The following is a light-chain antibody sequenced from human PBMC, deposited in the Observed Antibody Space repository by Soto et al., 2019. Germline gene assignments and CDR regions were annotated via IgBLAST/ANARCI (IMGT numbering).Light chain of an antibody. CDR2: EVS. CDR1: SSDVGGYNY. Sequence: QSALTQPASVSGSPGQSVTISCTGTSSDVGGYNYVSWYQQHPGKAPNLMIYEVSNRPSGISNRFSGSKSGNTASLTISGLQAEDEADYYCSSYTSSSIDYVFGTWTKVTVL. CDR3: SSYTSSSIDYV. V-gene: IGLV2-14*01. J-gene: IGLJ1*01.